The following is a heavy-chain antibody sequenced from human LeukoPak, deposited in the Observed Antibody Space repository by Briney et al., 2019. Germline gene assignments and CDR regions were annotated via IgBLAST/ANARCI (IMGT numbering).Heavy chain of an antibody. D-gene: IGHD3-9*01. V-gene: IGHV3-23*01. CDR2: ISGSGGST. Sequence: GASLSLSFAASGFTFSSYPMSWFRKAPGKGLEWVSAISGSGGSTYYADSVKGRFTISRDNSKNTLYLQMNSLRAEDTAVYYCAKDSAPYYDILTGYSLFDYWGQGTLVTVSS. J-gene: IGHJ4*02. CDR3: AKDSAPYYDILTGYSLFDY. CDR1: GFTFSSYP.